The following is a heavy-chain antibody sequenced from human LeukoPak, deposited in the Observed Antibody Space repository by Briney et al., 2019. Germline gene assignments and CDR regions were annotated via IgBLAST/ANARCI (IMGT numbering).Heavy chain of an antibody. D-gene: IGHD6-19*01. V-gene: IGHV3-30-3*01. CDR3: ARDKITLMAGNYYYYGMDV. CDR2: ISYDESNK. Sequence: GGSLRLSCAASGFTFSSYAMHWVRQAPGKGLEWVAVISYDESNKYYADSVKGRFTISRDNSKNTLYLQMNSLRPEDTAVYYCARDKITLMAGNYYYYGMDVWGQGTTVTVSS. J-gene: IGHJ6*02. CDR1: GFTFSSYA.